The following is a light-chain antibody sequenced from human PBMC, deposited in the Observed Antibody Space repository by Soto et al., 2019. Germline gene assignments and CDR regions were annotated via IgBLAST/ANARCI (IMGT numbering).Light chain of an antibody. CDR2: DAS. CDR3: EQYGSSPGT. J-gene: IGKJ4*01. CDR1: ESVNDY. V-gene: IGKV3-11*02. Sequence: EVVLTQSPATLSLSPGERATLFCRANESVNDYLAWYQQRPGQAPRLLIFDASNRAPGIPARFSASGSRRDFTLTISRLEPEDFAVYYCEQYGSSPGTFGGGTKVEIK.